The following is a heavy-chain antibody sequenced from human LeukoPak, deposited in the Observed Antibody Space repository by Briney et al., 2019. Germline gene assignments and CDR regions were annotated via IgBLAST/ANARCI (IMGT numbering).Heavy chain of an antibody. Sequence: GGSLRLSCAASGLTVSSNYTSWVRQAPGKGLEWVSVIYSGGSTYYADSVKGRFTISRDNSKNTVYLQMNSLRAEDTAVYYCARYYYDSSGYPYYFDYWGQGTLVTVSS. V-gene: IGHV3-53*01. D-gene: IGHD3-22*01. CDR3: ARYYYDSSGYPYYFDY. CDR1: GLTVSSNY. CDR2: IYSGGST. J-gene: IGHJ4*02.